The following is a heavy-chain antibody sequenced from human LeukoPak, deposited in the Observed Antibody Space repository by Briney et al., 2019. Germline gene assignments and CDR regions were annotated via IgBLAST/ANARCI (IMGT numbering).Heavy chain of an antibody. V-gene: IGHV3-23*01. CDR3: ARDPHGDGSSSWYGSNWFDP. CDR1: GFTFSSYA. Sequence: GGSLRLSCAASGFTFSSYAMSWVRQAPGKGLEWVSAISGSGGSTYYADSVKGRFTISRDNSKNTLYLQMNSLRAEDTAVYYCARDPHGDGSSSWYGSNWFDPWGQGTLVTVSS. CDR2: ISGSGGST. D-gene: IGHD6-13*01. J-gene: IGHJ5*02.